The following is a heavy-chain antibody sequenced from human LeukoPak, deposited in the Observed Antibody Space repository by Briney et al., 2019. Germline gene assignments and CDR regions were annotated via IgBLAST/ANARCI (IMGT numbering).Heavy chain of an antibody. CDR1: GFTFSSYA. J-gene: IGHJ2*01. Sequence: GGSLRLSCAASGFTFSSYAMSWVRQAPGKGLEWVSSISGSGGRTYHADSVKGRFTISRDNSKNTLYLQMNSLRAEDTAVYYCASYYDFWSGYYDSGWYFDLWGRGTLVTVSS. D-gene: IGHD3-3*01. CDR3: ASYYDFWSGYYDSGWYFDL. CDR2: ISGSGGRT. V-gene: IGHV3-23*01.